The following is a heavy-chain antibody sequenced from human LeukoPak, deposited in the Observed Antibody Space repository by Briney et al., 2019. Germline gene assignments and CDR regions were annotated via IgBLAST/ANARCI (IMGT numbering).Heavy chain of an antibody. V-gene: IGHV3-30*14. CDR1: GFTFSSYA. J-gene: IGHJ3*02. CDR3: ARDRELSAFDI. Sequence: PGRSLRLSCAASGFTFSSYAMHWVRQAPGKGLEWVAVISYDGSNKYYADSVKGRFTISRDNSKNTLYLQMNSLRAEDTAVYYCARDRELSAFDIWGQGTMVTVSS. D-gene: IGHD1-26*01. CDR2: ISYDGSNK.